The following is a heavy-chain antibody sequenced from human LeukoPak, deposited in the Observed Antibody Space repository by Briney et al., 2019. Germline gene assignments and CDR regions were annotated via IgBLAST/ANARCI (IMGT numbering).Heavy chain of an antibody. CDR2: IDVTGKKN. CDR3: AREHYVRGYDY. D-gene: IGHD3-16*01. CDR1: GFAFSGYE. J-gene: IGHJ4*02. Sequence: GGSPRLSCAASGFAFSGYEMNWVRQAPGKGPEWIAYIDVTGKKNRYADSVKGRFTISRDNANSSVYLQMNSLRVDDTAVYYCAREHYVRGYDYWGQGTLVTVSS. V-gene: IGHV3-48*03.